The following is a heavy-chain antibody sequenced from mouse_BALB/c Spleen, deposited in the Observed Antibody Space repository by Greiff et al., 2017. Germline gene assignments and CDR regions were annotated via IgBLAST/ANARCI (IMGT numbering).Heavy chain of an antibody. CDR1: GYTFTSYV. CDR2: INPYNDGT. D-gene: IGHD2-3*01. V-gene: IGHV1-14*01. Sequence: VQLQQSGPELVKPGASVKMSCKASGYTFTSYVMHWVKQKPGQGLEWIGYINPYNDGTKYNEKFKGKATLTSDKSSSTAYMELSSLTSEDSAVYYCAREGGYYFYYAMDYWGQGTSVTVSS. J-gene: IGHJ4*01. CDR3: AREGGYYFYYAMDY.